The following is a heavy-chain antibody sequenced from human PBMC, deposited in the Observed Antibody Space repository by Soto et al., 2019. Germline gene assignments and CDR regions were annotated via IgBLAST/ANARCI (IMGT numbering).Heavy chain of an antibody. Sequence: NPSETLSLTCTVSGGSVKTYYWSWIRQAPGKGLEWIGYIYEFGTTNSNPSLQSRVAISVDTSKNQFSLNPSSVTAADTAVYYCAGSLTYYHDTSGYLSFDYWGPGTQVTVSS. V-gene: IGHV4-59*02. J-gene: IGHJ4*02. CDR3: AGSLTYYHDTSGYLSFDY. CDR2: IYEFGTT. CDR1: GGSVKTYY. D-gene: IGHD3-22*01.